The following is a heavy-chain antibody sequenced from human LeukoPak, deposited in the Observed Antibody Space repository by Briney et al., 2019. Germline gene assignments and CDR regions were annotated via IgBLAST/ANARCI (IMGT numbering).Heavy chain of an antibody. V-gene: IGHV4-4*07. J-gene: IGHJ5*02. CDR1: GGSISSYY. CDR2: IYTSGST. CDR3: ARGPIGYYGSGSSFDP. Sequence: PSETLSLTCTVSGGSISSYYWSWIRQTAGKGLEWIGRIYTSGSTNYNPSLKSRVTMSVDTSKNQFSLKLSSVTAADTAVYYCARGPIGYYGSGSSFDPWGQGTLVTVSS. D-gene: IGHD3-10*01.